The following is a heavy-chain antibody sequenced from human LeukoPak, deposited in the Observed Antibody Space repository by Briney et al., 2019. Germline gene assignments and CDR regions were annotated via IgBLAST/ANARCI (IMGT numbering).Heavy chain of an antibody. J-gene: IGHJ4*02. CDR1: GFTFYDYD. CDR2: INWNGGST. V-gene: IGHV3-20*04. D-gene: IGHD1-26*01. CDR3: ARQWVGLYYFDY. Sequence: RSGGSLRLSCAASGFTFYDYDMSWVRQAPGKGLEWVSDINWNGGSTAYADSVKGRFTISRDNSKNTLYLQMNSLRAEDTAMYYCARQWVGLYYFDYWGQGTLVTVSS.